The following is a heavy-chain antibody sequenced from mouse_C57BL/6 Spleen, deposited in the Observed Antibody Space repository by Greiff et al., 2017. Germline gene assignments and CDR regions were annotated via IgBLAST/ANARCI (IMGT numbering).Heavy chain of an antibody. CDR3: AKTYGSSYDWYFDV. J-gene: IGHJ1*03. CDR2: IWSGGST. D-gene: IGHD1-1*01. CDR1: GFSLTSYG. Sequence: VQLQESGPGLVQPSQSLSITCTVSGFSLTSYGVHWVRQPPGKGLEWLGVIWSGGSTDYNAAFISRLSISKDNSKSQVFFKMNSLQADDTAIYYCAKTYGSSYDWYFDVWGTGTTVTVSS. V-gene: IGHV2-4*01.